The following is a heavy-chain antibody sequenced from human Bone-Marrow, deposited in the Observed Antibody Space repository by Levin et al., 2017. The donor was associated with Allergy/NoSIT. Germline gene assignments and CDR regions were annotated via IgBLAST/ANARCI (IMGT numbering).Heavy chain of an antibody. CDR1: GGSISSGGYY. V-gene: IGHV4-31*03. J-gene: IGHJ3*02. CDR3: ARTPRSSGYYRVRGDAFDI. D-gene: IGHD3-22*01. Sequence: SETLSLTCTVSGGSISSGGYYWSWIRQHPGKGLEWIGYIYYSGSTYYNPSLKSRVTISVDTSKNQFSLKLSSVTAADTAVYYCARTPRSSGYYRVRGDAFDIWGQGTMVTVSS. CDR2: IYYSGST.